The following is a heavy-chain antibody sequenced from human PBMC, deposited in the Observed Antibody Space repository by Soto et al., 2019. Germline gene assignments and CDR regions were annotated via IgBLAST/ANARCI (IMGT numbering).Heavy chain of an antibody. CDR2: ISSSSSTI. CDR1: GFTFSSYS. J-gene: IGHJ4*02. CDR3: ARDRVRCELPYYFDY. D-gene: IGHD1-26*01. Sequence: EVQLVESGGGLVQPGGSLRLSCAASGFTFSSYSMNWVRQAPGKGQEWVSYISSSSSTIYYAVSVKGRFTISSDNAKNSLYLQMKSLTAEDTAVYYCARDRVRCELPYYFDYWGQGTLVTVFS. V-gene: IGHV3-48*01.